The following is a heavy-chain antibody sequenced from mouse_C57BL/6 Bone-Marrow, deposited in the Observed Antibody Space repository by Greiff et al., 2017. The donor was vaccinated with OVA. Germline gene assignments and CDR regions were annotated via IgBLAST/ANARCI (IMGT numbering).Heavy chain of an antibody. D-gene: IGHD1-1*01. V-gene: IGHV1-53*01. J-gene: IGHJ2*01. Sequence: VQLQQPGPELVKPGASVKLSCKASGYTFTSYWMHWGKQRPGKGLVWIGHIHPSNGGSNATDKCKSKATVTVDKSASTAYMQLSSLTCEDTAVDYCAKDYYNGSSWDWGKGPTLTVS. CDR1: GYTFTSYW. CDR3: AKDYYNGSSWD. CDR2: IHPSNGGS.